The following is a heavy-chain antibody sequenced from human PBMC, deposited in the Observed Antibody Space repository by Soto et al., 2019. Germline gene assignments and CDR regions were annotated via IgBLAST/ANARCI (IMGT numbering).Heavy chain of an antibody. D-gene: IGHD5-18*01. CDR1: GFTFSSYG. J-gene: IGHJ4*02. Sequence: QVHLVESGGGVVQPGRSLRLSCAASGFTFSSYGMHWFRQAPGKGLEWVAVISYHGSNKDYADSVKGRFTISRDNSKNTLYLQMNSLRGEDTAVYYCAKDRQLGSSLYYFDYWGQGTLVTVSS. CDR3: AKDRQLGSSLYYFDY. V-gene: IGHV3-30*18. CDR2: ISYHGSNK.